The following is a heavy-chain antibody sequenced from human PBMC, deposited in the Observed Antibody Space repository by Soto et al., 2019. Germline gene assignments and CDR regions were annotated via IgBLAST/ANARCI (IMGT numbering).Heavy chain of an antibody. Sequence: GGSLRLSCAASGFTFSGYGMHWVRQAPGKGLEWVTVISYDGSNNFYADSVKGRFTISRDNSKNTLYLQMNSLRAEDTAVYYCAKGGYNYGFLFDCWGQGTLVTVSS. D-gene: IGHD5-18*01. CDR1: GFTFSGYG. V-gene: IGHV3-30*18. CDR3: AKGGYNYGFLFDC. CDR2: ISYDGSNN. J-gene: IGHJ4*02.